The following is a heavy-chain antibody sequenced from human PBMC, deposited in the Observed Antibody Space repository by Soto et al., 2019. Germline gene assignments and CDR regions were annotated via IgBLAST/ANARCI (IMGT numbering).Heavy chain of an antibody. V-gene: IGHV1-8*01. Sequence: QVQLVQSGAEVKKPGASVKVSCKASGYTFTSYDINWVRQATGQGLEWMGWMNPNSGNTGYAQKFQGRVTMTRTTSISTAYMELSSLRSEDTAVYYCARGLYDFWSGYPTRYIDYWGQGTLVTVSS. CDR3: ARGLYDFWSGYPTRYIDY. J-gene: IGHJ4*02. D-gene: IGHD3-3*01. CDR1: GYTFTSYD. CDR2: MNPNSGNT.